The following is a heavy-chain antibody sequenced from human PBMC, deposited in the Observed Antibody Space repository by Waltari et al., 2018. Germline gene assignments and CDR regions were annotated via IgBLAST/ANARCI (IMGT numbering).Heavy chain of an antibody. V-gene: IGHV4-30-2*01. CDR2: IYDSGST. CDR1: GGSLCGGTSS. Sequence: QLQLPESGSGLVKPSETLSRTFVVSGGSLCGGTSSWNWIRQPPGKGLEWIALIYDSGSTYYNPSLKSRLTMSVDMSKNQFSLKLTSATAADTGIYYCARVQYADFSYHFDYWGRGTLVTVSS. J-gene: IGHJ4*02. D-gene: IGHD2-8*01. CDR3: ARVQYADFSYHFDY.